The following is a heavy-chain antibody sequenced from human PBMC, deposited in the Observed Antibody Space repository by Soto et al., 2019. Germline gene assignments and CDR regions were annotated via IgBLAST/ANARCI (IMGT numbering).Heavy chain of an antibody. CDR1: GYTLTGLS. V-gene: IGHV1-24*01. CDR2: FDPEDGKR. CDR3: PTVEPLEYCTNSLCVSWDY. D-gene: IGHD2-8*01. Sequence: QVQLVQSGAEVKKPGASVKVSCKVSGYTLTGLSMHWVRQAPGKGLEWMGGFDPEDGKRIYAQKLQGRVTMTEDTSTDTGYMELSSLRSVATAVYYCPTVEPLEYCTNSLCVSWDYWGQGTQVTVSS. J-gene: IGHJ4*01.